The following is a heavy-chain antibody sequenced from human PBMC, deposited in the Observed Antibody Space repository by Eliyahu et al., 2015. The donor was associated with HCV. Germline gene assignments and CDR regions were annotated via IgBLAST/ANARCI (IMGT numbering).Heavy chain of an antibody. D-gene: IGHD5-24*01. CDR1: GXGFSTYA. CDR3: ARGTETYYGMDV. CDR2: IILVLDIT. V-gene: IGHV1-69*04. Sequence: SSVKVSCKVSGXGFSTYAINWVRQAPGQGLEXLGKIILVLDITXYAQRFQDRVSITADKSTNTAYMEVASLTSDDTAVYFCARGTETYYGMDVWGQGTTVIVSS. J-gene: IGHJ6*02.